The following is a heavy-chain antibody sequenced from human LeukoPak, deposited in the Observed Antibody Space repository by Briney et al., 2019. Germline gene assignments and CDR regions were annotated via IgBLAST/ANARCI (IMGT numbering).Heavy chain of an antibody. CDR3: ARGRYCSADICTGGDSFDI. V-gene: IGHV4-4*07. J-gene: IGHJ3*02. Sequence: SETLSLTCTVSGGSISNYYWSWIRQPAGKGLEWIVRKYARGSSNYNPPVQSRVTMSVDTSKNQFSLKLRFVTAADTAVYYCARGRYCSADICTGGDSFDIWGQGTMVSVSP. D-gene: IGHD2-15*01. CDR2: KYARGSS. CDR1: GGSISNYY.